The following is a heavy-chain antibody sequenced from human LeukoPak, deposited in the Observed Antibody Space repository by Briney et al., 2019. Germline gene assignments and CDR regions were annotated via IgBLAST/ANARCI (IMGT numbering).Heavy chain of an antibody. CDR1: GFTFGGYG. D-gene: IGHD1-14*01. V-gene: IGHV3-33*01. Sequence: GGSLRLSCAGSGFTFGGYGMHWSRQTPGKGLEWVAVIAYDGSRAFHADSVKGRFTISRDYSKNTMSVQMDDLRAEDTAVYYCTRYNNDHFDYWGQGTLVTVSS. CDR3: TRYNNDHFDY. J-gene: IGHJ4*02. CDR2: IAYDGSRA.